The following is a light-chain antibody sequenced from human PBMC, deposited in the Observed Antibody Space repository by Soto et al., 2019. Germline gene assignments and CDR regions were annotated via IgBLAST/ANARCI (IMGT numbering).Light chain of an antibody. V-gene: IGKV3-15*01. CDR3: QQYNTWPPWT. Sequence: EIVMTQSPATLSVSPGERATLSCRASQSVSSNLAWYQQKPGQAPRLLIFGASSRVADVPARFSGSGSGTDFTLTISSLQSEDFAVYHCQQYNTWPPWTFGQGTKVE. CDR2: GAS. CDR1: QSVSSN. J-gene: IGKJ1*01.